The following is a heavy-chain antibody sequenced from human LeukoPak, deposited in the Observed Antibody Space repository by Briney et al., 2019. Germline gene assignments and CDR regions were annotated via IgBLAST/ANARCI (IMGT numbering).Heavy chain of an antibody. D-gene: IGHD6-13*01. Sequence: SQTLSLTCAISGDSVSSNSAAWNWIRQSPSRGLEWLGRTYYRSKWYNDYAVSVKSRITINPDTSKNQFSLQLNSVTPEDTAVYYCARGYSSSWYYSYNWFDPWGQGTLVTVSS. V-gene: IGHV6-1*01. CDR1: GDSVSSNSAA. J-gene: IGHJ5*02. CDR3: ARGYSSSWYYSYNWFDP. CDR2: TYYRSKWYN.